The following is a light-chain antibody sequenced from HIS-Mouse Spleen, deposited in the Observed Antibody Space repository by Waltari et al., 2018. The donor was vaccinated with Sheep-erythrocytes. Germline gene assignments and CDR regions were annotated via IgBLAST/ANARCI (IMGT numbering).Light chain of an antibody. CDR3: QQSYSTPHT. J-gene: IGKJ2*01. CDR2: DAS. Sequence: AIQLPQSPSSLSASVGDRVTITCRASQGISSALAWYQQKPGKAPKLLIYDASSLESGVPSRFSGSGSGTDFTLTISSLQPEDFATYYCQQSYSTPHTFGQGTKLEIK. V-gene: IGKV1-13*02. CDR1: QGISSA.